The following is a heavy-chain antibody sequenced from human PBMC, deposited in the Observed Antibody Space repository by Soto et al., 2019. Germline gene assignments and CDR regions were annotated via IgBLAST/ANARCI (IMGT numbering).Heavy chain of an antibody. V-gene: IGHV3-30*12. CDR2: ILSDGSKQ. CDR1: GFTFSSYG. D-gene: IGHD1-1*01. J-gene: IGHJ3*02. CDR3: ARVERGTATTVVDAFDI. Sequence: PVGSLRLSCAASGFTFSSYGMHWVRQAPGKGLEWMAVILSDGSKQYYAESVKGRFTISRDNSKSTLYLQMNSLRVADTALYYCARVERGTATTVVDAFDIWGPGTMVTVSS.